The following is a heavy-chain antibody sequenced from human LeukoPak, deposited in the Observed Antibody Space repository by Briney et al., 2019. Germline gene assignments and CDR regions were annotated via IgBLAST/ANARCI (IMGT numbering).Heavy chain of an antibody. J-gene: IGHJ4*02. Sequence: QPGGSLRLSCAASGFTFSSYSMNWVRQAPGKGLEWVANIKQDGSEKYYVDSVKGRFTISRDNAKNSLYLQMNSLRAEDTAVYYCARRPEKWLRSQKGFDYWGQGTLVTVSS. V-gene: IGHV3-7*01. CDR1: GFTFSSYS. D-gene: IGHD5-12*01. CDR2: IKQDGSEK. CDR3: ARRPEKWLRSQKGFDY.